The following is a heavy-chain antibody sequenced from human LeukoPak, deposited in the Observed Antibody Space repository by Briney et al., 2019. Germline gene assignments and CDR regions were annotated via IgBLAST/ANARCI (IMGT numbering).Heavy chain of an antibody. D-gene: IGHD2-15*01. CDR1: GDSIRSSDYY. Sequence: TSETLSLTCTVSGDSIRSSDYYWGCLRQSPGKGLEWIGTISDGGSTYYNPSLKSRIIISADTSKNQFSLQLSSVTAADTAVYYCVRHCCSSPSKRTFDIWGQGTLVAVSS. CDR2: ISDGGST. CDR3: VRHCCSSPSKRTFDI. V-gene: IGHV4-39*01. J-gene: IGHJ3*02.